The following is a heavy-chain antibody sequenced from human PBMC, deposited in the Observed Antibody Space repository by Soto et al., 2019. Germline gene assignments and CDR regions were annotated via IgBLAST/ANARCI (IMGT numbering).Heavy chain of an antibody. V-gene: IGHV3-23*01. CDR3: AKLPYDYVWGSYRSSYYFDY. CDR1: GFTFSSYA. D-gene: IGHD3-16*02. Sequence: GSLRLSCAASGFTFSSYAMSWVRQAPGKGLEWVSAISGSGGSTYYADSVKGRFTTSRDNSKNTLYLQMNSLRAEDTAVYYCAKLPYDYVWGSYRSSYYFDYWGQGTLVTVSS. CDR2: ISGSGGST. J-gene: IGHJ4*02.